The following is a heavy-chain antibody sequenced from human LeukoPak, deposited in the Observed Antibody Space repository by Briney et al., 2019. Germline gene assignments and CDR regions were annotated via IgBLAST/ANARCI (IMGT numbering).Heavy chain of an antibody. CDR2: IYYSGST. D-gene: IGHD6-13*01. Sequence: PSETLSLTCTVSGGSISSSSYYWGWIRQPPGKGLEWIGSIYYSGSTYYNPSLKSRVTISVDTSKNQFSLKLSSVTAADTAVYYCARESSSRDIDYRGQGTLVTVSS. V-gene: IGHV4-39*07. CDR3: ARESSSRDIDY. J-gene: IGHJ4*02. CDR1: GGSISSSSYY.